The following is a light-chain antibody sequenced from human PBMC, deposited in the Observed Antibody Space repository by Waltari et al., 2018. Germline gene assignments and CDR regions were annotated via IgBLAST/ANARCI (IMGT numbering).Light chain of an antibody. CDR3: QQHYDAPPYT. V-gene: IGKV1-39*01. Sequence: DIQMTQSPSSLSASVGDRVTITCRASRSINIYLNWYQQKVGKAPKLLIYAASTLQSGVPSRFSGSGSGTDFTLTSSSLQPEDFATYYCQQHYDAPPYTFGQGTKLEIK. CDR2: AAS. CDR1: RSINIY. J-gene: IGKJ2*01.